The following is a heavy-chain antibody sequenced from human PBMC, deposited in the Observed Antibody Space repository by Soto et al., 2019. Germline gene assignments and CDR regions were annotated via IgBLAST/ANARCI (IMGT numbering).Heavy chain of an antibody. J-gene: IGHJ6*02. V-gene: IGHV3-15*07. D-gene: IGHD1-26*01. CDR2: IKSKADGETT. Sequence: EVQLVESGGGLVEPGGSLRLSCAASGFNFINAWMHWVRQAPGKGLEWVGRIKSKADGETTDYAAPVKGRFIISRHDSKNTLYLQINSLKMEYTAVYYRSALGVWGQGTKVTVSS. CDR3: SALGV. CDR1: GFNFINAW.